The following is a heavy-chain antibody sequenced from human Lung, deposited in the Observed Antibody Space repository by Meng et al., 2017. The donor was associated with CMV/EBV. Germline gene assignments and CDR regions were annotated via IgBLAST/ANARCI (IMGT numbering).Heavy chain of an antibody. CDR1: GFTFSSYW. V-gene: IGHV3-7*01. J-gene: IGHJ4*02. D-gene: IGHD2-2*01. Sequence: GGSXRLXCAASGFTFSSYWMSWVRQAPGKGLEWVANIKQDGSEKYYVDSVKGRFTISRDNAKNSLYLQMNSLRAEDTAVYYCARDPGYCSSTSCSGFFEYWXQGNXVTVSS. CDR3: ARDPGYCSSTSCSGFFEY. CDR2: IKQDGSEK.